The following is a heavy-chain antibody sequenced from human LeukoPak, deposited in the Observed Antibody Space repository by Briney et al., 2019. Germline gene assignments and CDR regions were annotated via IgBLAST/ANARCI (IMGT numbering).Heavy chain of an antibody. CDR1: GFTFSNYA. Sequence: PGGSLRLSCAASGFTFSNYARSWVRQAPGKGLEWVSGISGSGAGTYYVDSVKGRFTISRDNSRNTLYLQINSLRAEDTAVYYCAARGSSWYFDYWGQGTLVTVSS. CDR2: ISGSGAGT. J-gene: IGHJ4*02. D-gene: IGHD6-13*01. CDR3: AARGSSWYFDY. V-gene: IGHV3-23*01.